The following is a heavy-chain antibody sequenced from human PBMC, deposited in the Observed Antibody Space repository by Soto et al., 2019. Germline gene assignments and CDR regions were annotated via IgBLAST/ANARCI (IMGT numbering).Heavy chain of an antibody. CDR1: GGSVSSGSYY. Sequence: XETLSLTCTVAGGSVSSGSYYWSWIRQPRGKGLEWIGYIYYSGSTNYNPSLKSRVTISVDTSKNQFSLKLSSVTAADTAVYYCARVGSFPYYDFWSGYPNWFDPWGQGTLVTVSS. V-gene: IGHV4-61*01. J-gene: IGHJ5*02. CDR3: ARVGSFPYYDFWSGYPNWFDP. CDR2: IYYSGST. D-gene: IGHD3-3*01.